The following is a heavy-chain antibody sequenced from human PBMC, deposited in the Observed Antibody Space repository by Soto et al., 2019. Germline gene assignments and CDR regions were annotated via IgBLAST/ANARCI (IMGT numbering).Heavy chain of an antibody. CDR2: ISGSGGST. CDR1: GFTFSSYA. D-gene: IGHD2-21*01. CDR3: AKDQSKGPGVDVFDY. Sequence: GGSLRLSCAASGFTFSSYAMSWVRQAPGKGLEWVSAISGSGGSTYYADSVKGRFTISRDNSKNTLYLQMNSLRAEDTAVYYCAKDQSKGPGVDVFDYWGQGTLVTVSS. V-gene: IGHV3-23*01. J-gene: IGHJ4*02.